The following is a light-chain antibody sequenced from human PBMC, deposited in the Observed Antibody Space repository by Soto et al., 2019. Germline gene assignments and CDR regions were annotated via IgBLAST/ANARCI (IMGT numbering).Light chain of an antibody. J-gene: IGKJ1*01. Sequence: VMTESPATLSVSPGERATLSCRASQSVSTDHFAWYQQKPGQAPRLLIYATSSRATGIPDRFSGSGSGTDFTLTISRLEPEDFAVYFCQQYLTFGQGTKVHIK. CDR1: QSVSTDH. V-gene: IGKV3-20*01. CDR2: ATS. CDR3: QQYLT.